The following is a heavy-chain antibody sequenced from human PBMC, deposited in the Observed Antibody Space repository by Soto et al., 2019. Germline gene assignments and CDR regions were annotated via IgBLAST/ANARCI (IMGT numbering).Heavy chain of an antibody. CDR2: ISYDGSNK. CDR1: GFTFSSYG. D-gene: IGHD1-7*01. V-gene: IGHV3-30*18. Sequence: GGSLRLSCAASGFTFSSYGMHWVRQAPGKGLEWVAVISYDGSNKYYADSVKGRFTISRDNSKNTLYLQMNSLRAEDTAVYYCAKARLELPLNWFDPWGQGTLVTVSS. CDR3: AKARLELPLNWFDP. J-gene: IGHJ5*02.